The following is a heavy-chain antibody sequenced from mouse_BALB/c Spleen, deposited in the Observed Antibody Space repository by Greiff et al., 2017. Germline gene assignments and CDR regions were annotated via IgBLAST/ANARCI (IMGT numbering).Heavy chain of an antibody. J-gene: IGHJ4*01. Sequence: EVHLVESGGGLVQPGGSRKLSCAASGFTFSSFGMHWVRQAPEKGLEWVAYISSGSSTIYYADTVKGRFTISRDNPKNTLFLQMTSLRSEDTAMYYCARGFYYGNPYAMDYWGQGTSVTVSS. CDR2: ISSGSSTI. CDR1: GFTFSSFG. V-gene: IGHV5-17*02. D-gene: IGHD2-1*01. CDR3: ARGFYYGNPYAMDY.